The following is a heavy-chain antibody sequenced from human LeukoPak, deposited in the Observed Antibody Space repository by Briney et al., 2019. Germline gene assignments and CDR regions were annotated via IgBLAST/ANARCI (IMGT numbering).Heavy chain of an antibody. CDR3: ARDVGVAAAGTDYYYGMDV. V-gene: IGHV1-69*01. CDR1: GGTFSSYA. CDR2: IIPIFGTA. J-gene: IGHJ6*02. Sequence: SVKVSCKASGGTFSSYAISWVRQAPGQGLEWMGGIIPIFGTANYAQKFQGRVTITADESTSTAYMELSSLRSEDTAVYYCARDVGVAAAGTDYYYGMDVWGQGTTVTVSS. D-gene: IGHD6-13*01.